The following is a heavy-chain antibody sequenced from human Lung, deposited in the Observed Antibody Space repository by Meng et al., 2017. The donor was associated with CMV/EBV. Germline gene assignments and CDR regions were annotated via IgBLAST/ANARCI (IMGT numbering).Heavy chain of an antibody. CDR2: IKEDGTVK. CDR1: GFSFTNSW. CDR3: ARDAAYNRFAY. D-gene: IGHD1-1*01. J-gene: IGHJ4*02. V-gene: IGHV3-7*03. Sequence: SCAASGFSFTNSWMTWVRQAPGKGLEWVANIKEDGTVKNYVGSVKGRFTISRDNAKNSLYLQLNSLRVEDTAVYYCARDAAYNRFAYWGQGNLV.